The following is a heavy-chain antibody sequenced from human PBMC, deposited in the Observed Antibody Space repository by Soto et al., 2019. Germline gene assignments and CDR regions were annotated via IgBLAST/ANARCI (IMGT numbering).Heavy chain of an antibody. CDR1: GFTFSSYG. CDR2: ISNDGSNK. CDR3: AKDAPYYDILTGYYKYYYYYGMDV. D-gene: IGHD3-9*01. V-gene: IGHV3-30*18. J-gene: IGHJ6*02. Sequence: GGSLRLSCAASGFTFSSYGMHWVRQAPGQGLEWVAVISNDGSNKYYADSLKGRFTISRDNSKNTLYLQMNSLRAEDTAVYYCAKDAPYYDILTGYYKYYYYYGMDVWGQGTTVTVSS.